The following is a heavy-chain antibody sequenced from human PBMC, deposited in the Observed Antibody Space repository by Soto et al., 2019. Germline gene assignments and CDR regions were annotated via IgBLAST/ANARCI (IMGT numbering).Heavy chain of an antibody. D-gene: IGHD6-25*01. J-gene: IGHJ4*02. V-gene: IGHV3-9*01. CDR3: AKDKGGTPYYIDS. Sequence: VVLVESGGGLVQPGRSLRLSCAVSGFNFGNYAMHWVRQAPGKGLEWVAAINWNSDKVAYAGSVVGRFTIFRDSAKNSLHRQMNDLTTEDTAIYYCAKDKGGTPYYIDSWGQGILVTVSS. CDR2: INWNSDKV. CDR1: GFNFGNYA.